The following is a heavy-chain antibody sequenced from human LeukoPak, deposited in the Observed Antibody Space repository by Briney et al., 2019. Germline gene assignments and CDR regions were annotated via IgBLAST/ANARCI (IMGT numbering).Heavy chain of an antibody. CDR3: ARGPLDYDSSGYNDY. CDR2: IYYSGST. D-gene: IGHD3-22*01. J-gene: IGHJ4*02. V-gene: IGHV4-59*12. Sequence: SETLSLTCTVSGGSISSYYWSWIRQPPGKGLEWIGYIYYSGSTNYNPSLKSRVTISVDTSKNQFSLKLSSVTAADTAVYYCARGPLDYDSSGYNDYWGQGTLVTVSS. CDR1: GGSISSYY.